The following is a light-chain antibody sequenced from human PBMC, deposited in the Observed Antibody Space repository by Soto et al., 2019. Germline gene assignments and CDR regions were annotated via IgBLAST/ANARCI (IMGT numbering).Light chain of an antibody. J-gene: IGKJ1*01. CDR2: DAA. Sequence: IQLAQSPSSLSASVGNRVTISCQAIKDIATYLNWYQQKPGKAPNLLIYDAANLETGVPTRVRGGGSGTHFTFTISNRQPEDIATYYCQQYDNLPPTWTFGQGTKVDIK. V-gene: IGKV1-33*01. CDR1: KDIATY. CDR3: QQYDNLPPTWT.